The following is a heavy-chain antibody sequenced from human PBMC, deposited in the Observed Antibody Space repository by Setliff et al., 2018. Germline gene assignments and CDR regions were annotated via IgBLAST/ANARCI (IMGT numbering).Heavy chain of an antibody. J-gene: IGHJ4*02. V-gene: IGHV3-30*02. CDR2: IRYDGSNK. CDR1: GFTFSSYG. CDR3: ARGSIAAAGTDLDY. Sequence: GGSLRLSCAASGFTFSSYGMHWVRQAPGKGLEWVAFIRYDGSNKYYADSVKGRFTISRDNSKNTLYLQMNSLRAEDTAVYYCARGSIAAAGTDLDYWGQGTLVTVSS. D-gene: IGHD6-13*01.